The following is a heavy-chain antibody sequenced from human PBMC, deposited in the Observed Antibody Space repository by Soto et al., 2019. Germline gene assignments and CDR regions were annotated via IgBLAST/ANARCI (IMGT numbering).Heavy chain of an antibody. D-gene: IGHD3-10*01. V-gene: IGHV3-15*01. CDR2: IKSKTDGGTT. J-gene: IGHJ3*02. CDR3: TTEVYGYYYGSGSYYPDAFDI. Sequence: GGSLRLSSAASGFTFSNSWMGWVRQAPGKGLEWVGRIKSKTDGGTTDYAAPVKGRFTISRDDSKNTLYLQMNSLKTEDTAVYYCTTEVYGYYYGSGSYYPDAFDIWGQGTMVTVSS. CDR1: GFTFSNSW.